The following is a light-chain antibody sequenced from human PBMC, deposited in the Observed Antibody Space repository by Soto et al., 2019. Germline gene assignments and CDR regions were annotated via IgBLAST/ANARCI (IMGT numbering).Light chain of an antibody. Sequence: QSVLTQPASVSGSPGQSITISCTGTSSDVGAYNYVSWYQQHSGKAPKLVIYDVSNRPSGVSNRFSGSKSGNTASLTISGLQAEDEADYHCSSYGGSSAPVIFGGGTKVHRP. CDR2: DVS. CDR1: SSDVGAYNY. CDR3: SSYGGSSAPVI. J-gene: IGLJ2*01. V-gene: IGLV2-14*03.